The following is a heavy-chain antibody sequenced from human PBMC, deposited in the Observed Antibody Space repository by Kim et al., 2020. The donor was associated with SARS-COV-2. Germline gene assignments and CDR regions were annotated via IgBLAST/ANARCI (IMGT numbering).Heavy chain of an antibody. CDR2: IKHDGSGQ. CDR1: GFTFSNYW. Sequence: GGSLRLSCAASGFTFSNYWMTWVRQTPGKGLEWVASIKHDGSGQYYVDSLKGRFTISRDNAKNSLYLQMNSLRAEDTALYHCARGAGSSVFDPWGKGTLVTVSS. D-gene: IGHD1-26*01. CDR3: ARGAGSSVFDP. J-gene: IGHJ5*02. V-gene: IGHV3-7*01.